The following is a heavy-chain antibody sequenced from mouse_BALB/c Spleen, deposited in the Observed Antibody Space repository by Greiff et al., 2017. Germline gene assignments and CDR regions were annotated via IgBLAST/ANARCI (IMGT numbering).Heavy chain of an antibody. Sequence: EVQGVESGGGLVQPGGSRKLSCAASGFTFSSFGMHWVRQAPEKGLEWVAYISSGSSTIYYADTVKGRFTISRDNPKNTLFLQMTSLRSEDTAMYYCARDGNYWYFDVWGAGTTVTVSS. D-gene: IGHD2-1*01. CDR2: ISSGSSTI. J-gene: IGHJ1*01. CDR3: ARDGNYWYFDV. CDR1: GFTFSSFG. V-gene: IGHV5-17*02.